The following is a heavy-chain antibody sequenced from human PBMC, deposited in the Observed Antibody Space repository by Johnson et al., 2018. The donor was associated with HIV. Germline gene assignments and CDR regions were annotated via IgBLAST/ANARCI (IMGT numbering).Heavy chain of an antibody. CDR1: GFTFSSYG. J-gene: IGHJ3*02. Sequence: QVQLVESGGGVVQPGRSLRLSCAASGFTFSSYGMHWVRQAPGKGLEWVAVIWYDGSNKYYADSVKGRFTISRDNSKNTLYLQMNSLRAEDPALYYCVTLVVAPPFDIWGQGTMVTVSS. V-gene: IGHV3-30*19. CDR3: VTLVVAPPFDI. CDR2: IWYDGSNK. D-gene: IGHD2-15*01.